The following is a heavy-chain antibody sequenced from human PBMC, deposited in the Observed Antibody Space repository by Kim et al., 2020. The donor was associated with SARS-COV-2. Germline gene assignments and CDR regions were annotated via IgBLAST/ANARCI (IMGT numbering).Heavy chain of an antibody. Sequence: SETLSLTCAVYGGSFSGYYWSWIRQPPGKGLEWIGEINHSGSTNYNPSLKSRVTISVDTSKNQFSLKLSSVTAADTAVYYCARAGAIVVVPAHRWAHFDYWGQGTLVTVSS. CDR3: ARAGAIVVVPAHRWAHFDY. CDR2: INHSGST. D-gene: IGHD2-2*01. J-gene: IGHJ4*02. V-gene: IGHV4-34*01. CDR1: GGSFSGYY.